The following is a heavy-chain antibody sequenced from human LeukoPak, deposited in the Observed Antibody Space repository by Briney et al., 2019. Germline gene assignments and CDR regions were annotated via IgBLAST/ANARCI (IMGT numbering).Heavy chain of an antibody. CDR2: IYYSGTT. J-gene: IGHJ5*02. CDR1: GGSISSYY. V-gene: IGHV4-59*01. D-gene: IGHD3-10*01. Sequence: SETLSLTCTVSGGSISSYYWSWIRQPPGKGLEWIGYIYYSGTTNYNPSLKSRVTISVDTSKNQFSLKLSSVTAADTAVYYCARGQDYGSGRGFDPWGQGTLVTVSS. CDR3: ARGQDYGSGRGFDP.